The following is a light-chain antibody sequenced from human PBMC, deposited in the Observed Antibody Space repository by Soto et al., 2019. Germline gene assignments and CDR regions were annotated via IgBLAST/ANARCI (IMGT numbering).Light chain of an antibody. V-gene: IGLV1-40*01. CDR2: G. CDR1: SSNIGAGYP. Sequence: QSALTQPPYVSGAPGQRVTISCTGSSSNIGAGYPVHWYQQLPGTAPKLLVAGNRPSGVPDRFSVSKSGASASLAITGLQAEDEADYYCQSYDSSLSRRWVFGGGTKVTVL. CDR3: QSYDSSLSRRWV. J-gene: IGLJ3*02.